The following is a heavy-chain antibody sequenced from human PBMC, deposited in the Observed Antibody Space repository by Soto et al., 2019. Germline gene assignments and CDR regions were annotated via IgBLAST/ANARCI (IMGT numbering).Heavy chain of an antibody. CDR2: ISSSSSYI. D-gene: IGHD2-2*02. CDR1: GFTFSSYS. J-gene: IGHJ6*02. CDR3: ASLIVVVPAAIQYYYYGMDV. V-gene: IGHV3-21*01. Sequence: RRLSCAASGFTFSSYSMNWVRQAPGKGLEWVSSISSSSSYIYYADSVKGRFTISRDNAKNSLYLQMNSLRAEDTAVYYCASLIVVVPAAIQYYYYGMDVWGQGTTVTVSS.